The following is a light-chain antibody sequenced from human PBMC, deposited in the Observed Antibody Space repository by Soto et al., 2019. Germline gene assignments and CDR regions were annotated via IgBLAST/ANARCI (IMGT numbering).Light chain of an antibody. V-gene: IGKV3-15*01. CDR1: PSVTNY. CDR3: QQYHNWPIT. Sequence: EIVLTQSPATLSLSPGERATLSFRASPSVTNYLAWYQQKPGQAPRLHIYGASTRATGIPARFSGSGSGTEFTLTISSPQSEDFAVYYCQQYHNWPITFGQGRRLEI. CDR2: GAS. J-gene: IGKJ5*01.